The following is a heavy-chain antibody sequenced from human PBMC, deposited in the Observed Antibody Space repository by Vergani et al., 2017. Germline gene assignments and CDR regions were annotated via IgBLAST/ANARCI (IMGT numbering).Heavy chain of an antibody. D-gene: IGHD2-2*01. J-gene: IGHJ6*02. V-gene: IGHV4-34*01. CDR3: ARGPWYCSSTSPCTDYYYYGMDV. CDR1: GGSFSGYY. CDR2: INHSGST. Sequence: QVQLQQWGAGLLKPSETLSLTCAVYGGSFSGYYWSWIRQPPGKGLEWIGEINHSGSTNYNPSLKSRVTISVDTSKNQFSLKLSSVTAADTAVYYCARGPWYCSSTSPCTDYYYYGMDVWGQGTTVTVSS.